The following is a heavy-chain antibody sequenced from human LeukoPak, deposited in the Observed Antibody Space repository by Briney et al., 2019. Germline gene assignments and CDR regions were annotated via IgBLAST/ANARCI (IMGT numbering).Heavy chain of an antibody. CDR3: ARGTTTYYFDY. D-gene: IGHD1-7*01. J-gene: IGHJ4*02. CDR2: IYYSGDT. CDR1: GGSVSSGNYY. Sequence: SETLSLTCTVSGGSVSSGNYYWSWIRQPPGKGLEWIGYIYYSGDTNYNPSLKGRVTISVDTSKNQFSLKLSSVTAADTAVYYCARGTTTYYFDYWGQGTLVTVSS. V-gene: IGHV4-61*01.